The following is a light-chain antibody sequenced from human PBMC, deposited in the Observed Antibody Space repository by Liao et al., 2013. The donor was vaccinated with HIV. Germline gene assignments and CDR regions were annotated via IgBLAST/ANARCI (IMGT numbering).Light chain of an antibody. CDR3: QAWDSSTGV. V-gene: IGLV3-1*01. CDR2: QDS. Sequence: SYELTQPPSVSVSPGQTATITCSGDKVGDKYVCWYQQKAGQSPVLVIYQDSKRPSGIPERFSGSNSANTATLTISGTQAMDEADYYCQAWDSSTGVFGGGTKLTVL. CDR1: KVGDKY. J-gene: IGLJ2*01.